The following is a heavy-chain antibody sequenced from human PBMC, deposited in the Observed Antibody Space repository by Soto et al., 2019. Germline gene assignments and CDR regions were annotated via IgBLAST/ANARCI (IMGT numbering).Heavy chain of an antibody. CDR2: ISSSSSYI. CDR1: GFTFSSYS. V-gene: IGHV3-21*01. Sequence: PGGSLRLSCAASGFTFSSYSMNWVRQAPGKGLEWVSSISSSSSYIYYADSVKGRFTISRDNAKNSLYLQMNSLRAEDTAVYYCARVSRGAAAGPFDYWGQGTLVTVS. CDR3: ARVSRGAAAGPFDY. D-gene: IGHD6-13*01. J-gene: IGHJ4*02.